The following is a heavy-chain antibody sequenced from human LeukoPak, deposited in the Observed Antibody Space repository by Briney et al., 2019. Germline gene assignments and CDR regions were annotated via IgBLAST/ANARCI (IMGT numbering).Heavy chain of an antibody. CDR1: GYTFTSYG. Sequence: ASVKVSCKASGYTFTSYGISWVRQAPGQGLEWMGWISAYNGNTNYAQKLQGRVTMTRNTSISTAYMELSSLRSEDTAVYYCARVGREYCHSTSCFYYYYMEVWGKGTTVTIS. CDR3: ARVGREYCHSTSCFYYYYMEV. D-gene: IGHD2-2*01. J-gene: IGHJ6*03. CDR2: ISAYNGNT. V-gene: IGHV1-18*01.